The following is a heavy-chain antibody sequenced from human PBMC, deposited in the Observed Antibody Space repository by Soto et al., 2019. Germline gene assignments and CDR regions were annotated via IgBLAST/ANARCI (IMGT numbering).Heavy chain of an antibody. D-gene: IGHD3-22*01. CDR1: GFTFSSYG. J-gene: IGHJ4*02. CDR3: ATDLGYDSSGPVDC. CDR2: ISSYGSNK. V-gene: IGHV3-30*03. Sequence: GSLRLSYSASGFTFSSYGMHWVRQAPGKGLEWVAVISSYGSNKYYADSVKGRFTISRDNYKNTLYLQMNSLRAEDTAVYYCATDLGYDSSGPVDCWGQGTLVTVYS.